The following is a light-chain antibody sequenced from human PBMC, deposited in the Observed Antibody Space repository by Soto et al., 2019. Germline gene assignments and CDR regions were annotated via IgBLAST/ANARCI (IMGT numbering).Light chain of an antibody. J-gene: IGLJ2*01. CDR1: SSNIGAGYG. CDR2: ADN. Sequence: QSVLTQTPSVSGAPGQKITMSCTGSSSNIGAGYGVHWYQQVPGAAPRLLIYADNNRPSGVPDRFSASKSGTSASLAITGLQGEDEANYYCQSYDTSLSGVIFGAGTKLTVL. CDR3: QSYDTSLSGVI. V-gene: IGLV1-40*01.